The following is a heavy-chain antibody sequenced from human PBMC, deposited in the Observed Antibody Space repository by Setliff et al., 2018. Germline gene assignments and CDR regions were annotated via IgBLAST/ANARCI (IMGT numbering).Heavy chain of an antibody. CDR2: IYTGGST. J-gene: IGHJ5*02. CDR3: ARDVWGAGTGWFDL. CDR1: GVSVSRHY. Sequence: PSETLSLTCIVSGVSVSRHYWSWIRQPPGKTLEWIGYIYTGGSTTYNPSLKSRVTLSLDTSKNHLSLNLTSVTAADTAVYYCARDVWGAGTGWFDLWGLGILVTVSS. V-gene: IGHV4-4*08. D-gene: IGHD1-1*01.